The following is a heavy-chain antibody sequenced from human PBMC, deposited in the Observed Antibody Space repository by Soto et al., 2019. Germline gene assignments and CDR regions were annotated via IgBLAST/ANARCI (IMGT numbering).Heavy chain of an antibody. Sequence: QVQLVQSGAEVKKPGSSVKVSCKASGGTFSSYAISWVRQAPGQGLEWMGGIIPIFGTANYAQKFQGRVTITADESTSTAYMELSSLRSEDTAVYYCAKTLRSSYGYGGFSSAFDIWGQGTMDTVSS. CDR3: AKTLRSSYGYGGFSSAFDI. CDR2: IIPIFGTA. J-gene: IGHJ3*02. V-gene: IGHV1-69*01. CDR1: GGTFSSYA. D-gene: IGHD5-18*01.